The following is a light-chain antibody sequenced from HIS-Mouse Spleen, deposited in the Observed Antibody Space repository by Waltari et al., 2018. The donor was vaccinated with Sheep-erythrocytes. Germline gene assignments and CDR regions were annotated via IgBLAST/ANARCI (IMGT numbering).Light chain of an antibody. CDR1: QSVSSY. Sequence: ETVLTQSPAPLSLSPGERATLSRRASQSVSSYLACYQQKPGQAPRLLIYDASNRATGIPARFSGSGSGTDFTLTISSLEPEDFAVYYCQQRSNWYTFGQGTKLEIK. CDR3: QQRSNWYT. J-gene: IGKJ2*01. V-gene: IGKV3-11*01. CDR2: DAS.